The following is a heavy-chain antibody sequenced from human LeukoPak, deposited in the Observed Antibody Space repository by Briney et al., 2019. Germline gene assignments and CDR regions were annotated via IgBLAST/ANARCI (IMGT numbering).Heavy chain of an antibody. Sequence: PGGSLRLSCAASGFTFSSYGMHWVRQAPGKGLEWVAFIRYDGSNKYYADSVKGRFTISRDNSKNTLYLQMNSLRAEDTAVYYCAKGQSRVGATYVDYWGQGTLVTVSS. V-gene: IGHV3-30*02. D-gene: IGHD1-26*01. CDR3: AKGQSRVGATYVDY. CDR1: GFTFSSYG. J-gene: IGHJ4*02. CDR2: IRYDGSNK.